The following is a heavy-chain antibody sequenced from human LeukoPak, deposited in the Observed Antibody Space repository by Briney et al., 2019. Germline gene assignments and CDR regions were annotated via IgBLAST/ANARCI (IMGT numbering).Heavy chain of an antibody. CDR3: AREIVGATNNWFDP. V-gene: IGHV3-21*06. CDR2: ISSAGSYI. J-gene: IGHJ5*02. CDR1: GFTFSSYA. Sequence: PGGSLRLYCAASGFTFSSYAMSWVRQAPGKGLEWVSSISSAGSYIYYADSVKGRFTISRDNAKNSLFLQMNSLRAGDTAVYYCAREIVGATNNWFDPWGQGTLVIVSS. D-gene: IGHD1-26*01.